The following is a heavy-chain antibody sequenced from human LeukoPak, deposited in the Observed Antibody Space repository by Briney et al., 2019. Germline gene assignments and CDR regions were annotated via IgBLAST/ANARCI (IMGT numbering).Heavy chain of an antibody. J-gene: IGHJ4*02. D-gene: IGHD6-13*01. CDR3: AKDRQQQLAFDY. CDR1: GFTFSGSA. V-gene: IGHV3-9*01. Sequence: GGSLRLSCAASGFTFSGSAIHWVRQASGKGLEWVSGISWNSGSIGYADSVKGRFTISRDNAKNSLYLQMNSLRAEDTALYYCAKDRQQQLAFDYWGQGTLVTVSS. CDR2: ISWNSGSI.